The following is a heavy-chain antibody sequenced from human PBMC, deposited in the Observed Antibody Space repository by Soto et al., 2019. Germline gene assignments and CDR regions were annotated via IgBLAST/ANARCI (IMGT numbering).Heavy chain of an antibody. J-gene: IGHJ6*02. V-gene: IGHV1-69*13. D-gene: IGHD5-12*01. CDR3: ARVLRGYDTYYGMDV. CDR2: IIPIFGTA. Sequence: GASVKVSCKASGGTFSSYAISWVRQAPGQGLEWMGGIIPIFGTANYAQKFQGRVTMTAEESTSTAYMELSSLRSEDTAVYYCARVLRGYDTYYGMDVWGQGTTVTVYS. CDR1: GGTFSSYA.